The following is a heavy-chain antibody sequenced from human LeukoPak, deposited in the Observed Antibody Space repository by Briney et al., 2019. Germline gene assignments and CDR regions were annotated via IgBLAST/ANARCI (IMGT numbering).Heavy chain of an antibody. CDR2: ISSSSSYI. V-gene: IGHV3-21*01. D-gene: IGHD3-10*01. CDR3: ARGHYYGSGSHSRQGDY. CDR1: GFTFSSYS. J-gene: IGHJ4*02. Sequence: SGGSLRPSCAASGFTFSSYSMNWVRQAPGKGLEWVSSISSSSSYIYYADSVKGRFTISRDNAKNSLYLQMNSLRAEGTAVYYCARGHYYGSGSHSRQGDYWGQGTLVTVSS.